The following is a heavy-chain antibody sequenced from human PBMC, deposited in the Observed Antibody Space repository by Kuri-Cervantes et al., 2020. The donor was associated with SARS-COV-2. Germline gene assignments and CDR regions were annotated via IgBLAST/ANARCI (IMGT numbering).Heavy chain of an antibody. CDR2: IYYSGST. Sequence: SETLSLTCTVSGGSISSSSYYWGWIRQPPGKGLEWIGSIYYSGSTYYNPSLKSRVTISVDTSKNQFSLKLSSVTAADTAVYYCASNLAVAGLFIAFDIWGQGTMVTVSS. V-gene: IGHV4-39*01. CDR3: ASNLAVAGLFIAFDI. J-gene: IGHJ3*02. CDR1: GGSISSSSYY. D-gene: IGHD6-19*01.